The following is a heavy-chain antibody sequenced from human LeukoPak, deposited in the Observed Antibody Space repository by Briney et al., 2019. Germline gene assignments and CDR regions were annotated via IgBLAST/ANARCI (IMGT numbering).Heavy chain of an antibody. D-gene: IGHD1-1*01. CDR1: GGSISSGDYY. Sequence: SETLSLTCTVSGGSISSGDYYWSWIRQPPGKGLEWIGYIYYSGSTYYNPSLKSRVTISVDTSKNQFSLKLSSVTAADTAVYYCVRGTPHRDLDYWGQGTLVTVSS. J-gene: IGHJ4*02. CDR2: IYYSGST. V-gene: IGHV4-30-4*08. CDR3: VRGTPHRDLDY.